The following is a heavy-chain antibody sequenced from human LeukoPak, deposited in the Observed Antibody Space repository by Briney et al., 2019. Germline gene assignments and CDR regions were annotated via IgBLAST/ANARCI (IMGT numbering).Heavy chain of an antibody. D-gene: IGHD6-13*01. CDR3: ARVGQLDYFDY. CDR2: VNLQGST. J-gene: IGHJ4*02. CDR1: GGSITSTNY. V-gene: IGHV4-4*02. Sequence: PSETLSLTCGASGGSITSTNYWTWVRQPPGKGLEWIGEVNLQGSTNYNPSLMGRVAISVDTSENHISLQLTSVTAADTAVYYCARVGQLDYFDYWGQGTLVTVSS.